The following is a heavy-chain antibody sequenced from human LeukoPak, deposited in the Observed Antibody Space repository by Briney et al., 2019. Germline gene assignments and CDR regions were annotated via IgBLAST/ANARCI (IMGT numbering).Heavy chain of an antibody. CDR2: IYNSGST. CDR1: GGSISNHY. V-gene: IGHV4-4*07. D-gene: IGHD5-24*01. J-gene: IGHJ3*02. CDR3: ARGRDGYNEVVEAFDI. Sequence: NPSETLSLTCTVSGGSISNHYWSWIRQPAGKELEWIGRIYNSGSTNYNPSLKSRVTISVDTSKYQFSLKLSSVTAADTAVYYCARGRDGYNEVVEAFDIWGQGTMVTVSS.